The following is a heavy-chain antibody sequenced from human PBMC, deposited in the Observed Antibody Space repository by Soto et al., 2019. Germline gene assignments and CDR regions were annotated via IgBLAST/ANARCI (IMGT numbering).Heavy chain of an antibody. CDR3: ARDYYGMDV. V-gene: IGHV4-30-2*06. J-gene: IGHJ6*02. CDR2: TYQSGSA. CDR1: GGSISSGGYS. Sequence: SETLSLTCTVSGGSISSGGYSWTWLRQSPGKGLEWIGYTYQSGSAFYNPSLKSRVTISVDRSKNQFSLNLTSVTAADTAAYYCARDYYGMDVWGQGTTVTVSS.